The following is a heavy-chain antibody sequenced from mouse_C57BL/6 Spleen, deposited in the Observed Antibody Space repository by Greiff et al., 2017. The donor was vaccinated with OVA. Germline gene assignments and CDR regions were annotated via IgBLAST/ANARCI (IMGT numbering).Heavy chain of an antibody. CDR1: GFNIKNTY. CDR2: IDPANGNT. J-gene: IGHJ2*01. CDR3: APITTVPPYYFDY. Sequence: VQLKESVAELVRPGASVKLSCTASGFNIKNTYMHWVKQRPEQGLEWIGRIDPANGNTKYAPKFQGKATITADTSSNTAYLQLSSLTSEDTAIYYCAPITTVPPYYFDYWGQGTTLTVSS. V-gene: IGHV14-3*01. D-gene: IGHD1-1*01.